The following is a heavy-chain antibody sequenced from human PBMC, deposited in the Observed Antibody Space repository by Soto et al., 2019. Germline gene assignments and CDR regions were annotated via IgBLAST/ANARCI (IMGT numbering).Heavy chain of an antibody. Sequence: VQLVQSGAEVKKPGASVKVSCKASGYTFTSYAMHWVRQAPGQRLEWMGWINAGNGNTKYSQKFQGRVTITRDTSASTAYMELSSLRSEDTAVYYCARAMVRGVIKDAFDIWGQGTMVTVSS. D-gene: IGHD3-10*01. V-gene: IGHV1-3*01. CDR2: INAGNGNT. J-gene: IGHJ3*02. CDR3: ARAMVRGVIKDAFDI. CDR1: GYTFTSYA.